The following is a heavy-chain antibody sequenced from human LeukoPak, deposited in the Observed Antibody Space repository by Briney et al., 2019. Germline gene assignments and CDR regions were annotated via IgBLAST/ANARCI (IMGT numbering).Heavy chain of an antibody. CDR2: INTDGTVT. J-gene: IGHJ4*02. V-gene: IGHV3-74*01. D-gene: IGHD6-19*01. CDR3: ATKQWLAPPPDS. CDR1: GFTFSKYW. Sequence: GESLRLFCAASGFTFSKYWMLWVPQAPGKGLESVSRINTDGTVTPYADSVEGRFTVSRDNADNAMFLQMNSVRDEDTAVYYCATKQWLAPPPDSWGQGTPVTVSS.